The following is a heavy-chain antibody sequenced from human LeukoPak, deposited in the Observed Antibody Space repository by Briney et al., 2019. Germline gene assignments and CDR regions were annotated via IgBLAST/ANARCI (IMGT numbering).Heavy chain of an antibody. J-gene: IGHJ5*02. Sequence: SETLSLTCAVYGGSFSGYYWSWIRQPPGKGLEWIGEINHSGSTNYNPSLKSRVTISVDTSKNQFSLKLSSVTAADTAVYYCARSVSVTTFYVAWFDPWGQGTLVTVSS. D-gene: IGHD4-11*01. V-gene: IGHV4-34*01. CDR2: INHSGST. CDR1: GGSFSGYY. CDR3: ARSVSVTTFYVAWFDP.